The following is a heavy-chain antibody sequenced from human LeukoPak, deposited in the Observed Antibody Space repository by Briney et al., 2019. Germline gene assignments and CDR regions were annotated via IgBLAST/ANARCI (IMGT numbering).Heavy chain of an antibody. J-gene: IGHJ6*04. CDR1: GFTFSTYG. CDR3: AKDNIHCSSTSCYSGYYAMDV. V-gene: IGHV3-30*18. D-gene: IGHD2-2*01. CDR2: ISYDGSNK. Sequence: GGSLRLSCAASGFTFSTYGMHWVRQAPGMGLEWVTFISYDGSNKYYVDSVKGRFTISRDNSKSMLYLQMDSLRAEDTAVYYCAKDNIHCSSTSCYSGYYAMDVWGKGTTVTVSS.